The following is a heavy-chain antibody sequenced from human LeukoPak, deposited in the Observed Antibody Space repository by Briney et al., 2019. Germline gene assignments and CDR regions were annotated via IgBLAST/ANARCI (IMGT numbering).Heavy chain of an antibody. CDR1: GGTFSSYA. V-gene: IGHV1-69*13. CDR2: IIPIFGTA. CDR3: ARGPALHKNWVGGRWFDP. D-gene: IGHD3-16*01. Sequence: SVKVSCKASGGTFSSYAISWVRQAPGQGLEWMGGIIPIFGTANYAQKFQGRVTITADESTSTAYMELSSLRSEDTAMYYCARGPALHKNWVGGRWFDPWGQGTLVTVSS. J-gene: IGHJ5*02.